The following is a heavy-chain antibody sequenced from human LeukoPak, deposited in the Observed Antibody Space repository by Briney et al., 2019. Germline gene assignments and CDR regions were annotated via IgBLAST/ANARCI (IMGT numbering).Heavy chain of an antibody. CDR2: ISAYNGNT. D-gene: IGHD3-10*01. V-gene: IGHV1-18*01. Sequence: ASAKVSCKASGYTFTSYGISWVRQAPGQGLEWMGWISAYNGNTNYAQKLQGRVTMTTDTSTSTAYMELRSLRSDDTAVYYCARAEGYGSGSYSYPDYWGQGTLVTVSS. CDR3: ARAEGYGSGSYSYPDY. CDR1: GYTFTSYG. J-gene: IGHJ4*02.